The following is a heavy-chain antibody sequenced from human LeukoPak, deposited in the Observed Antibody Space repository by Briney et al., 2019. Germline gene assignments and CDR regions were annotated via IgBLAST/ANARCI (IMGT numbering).Heavy chain of an antibody. Sequence: GGSLRLSCAASGFTFSGYAIHWVRQAPGKGLEWVAVISSDGRDKHHPDSVKGRFTISRDNSKNTLYLQTNSLRAEDTAVYYCARDLRRFAAYYFDYWGQGTLVTVSS. V-gene: IGHV3-30*03. CDR1: GFTFSGYA. J-gene: IGHJ4*02. CDR3: ARDLRRFAAYYFDY. CDR2: ISSDGRDK. D-gene: IGHD5/OR15-5a*01.